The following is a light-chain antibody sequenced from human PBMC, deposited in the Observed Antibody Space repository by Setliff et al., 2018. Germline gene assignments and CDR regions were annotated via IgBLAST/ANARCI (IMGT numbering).Light chain of an antibody. CDR3: CSYTSSGSRV. CDR2: DVS. J-gene: IGLJ1*01. V-gene: IGLV2-14*03. Sequence: QSALTQPASVSGSPGQSITISCTGSSSDVGRYMYVSWYQQHPGKAPKLVIYDVSNRPSGVSDRFSGSKSGITASLTISGLQAEDEADYYCCSYTSSGSRVFGTGTKGTVL. CDR1: SSDVGRYMY.